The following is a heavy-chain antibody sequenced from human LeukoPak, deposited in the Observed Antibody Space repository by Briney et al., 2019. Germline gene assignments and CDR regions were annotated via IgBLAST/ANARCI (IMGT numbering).Heavy chain of an antibody. D-gene: IGHD1-26*01. J-gene: IGHJ6*02. Sequence: AETLSLTCTVSGGSISSYYWSWGRQSPGKGREYIGYIHYSGTSHDNPSLKNRGTISVDISKDQFSLRLASATAADTAKYFCARIGPCLHPSGRPGRRGCDYYGMGVWGQGTTVTVSS. V-gene: IGHV4-59*01. CDR1: GGSISSYY. CDR3: ARIGPCLHPSGRPGRRGCDYYGMGV. CDR2: IHYSGTS.